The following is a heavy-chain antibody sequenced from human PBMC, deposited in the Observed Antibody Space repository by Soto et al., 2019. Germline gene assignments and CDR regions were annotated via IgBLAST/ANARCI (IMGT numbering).Heavy chain of an antibody. CDR1: GFNFSGYS. J-gene: IGHJ6*02. V-gene: IGHV3-21*01. CDR2: ISSSSSYI. Sequence: GRSMRLSCAAFGFNFSGYSMNWVRQATGKGLEWVSSISSSSSYIYYADSVTGRFTISRDNAKNSLYLQMNSLRAEDTAVYYCARRPPRQGYYYYGMDVWGQGTTVTVSS. CDR3: ARRPPRQGYYYYGMDV.